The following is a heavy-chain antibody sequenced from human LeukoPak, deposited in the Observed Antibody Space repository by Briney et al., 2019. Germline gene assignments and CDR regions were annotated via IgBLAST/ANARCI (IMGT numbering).Heavy chain of an antibody. J-gene: IGHJ2*01. Sequence: SETLSLTCTVSDDSISDYYRGWIRQPPGKGLEWIGYFHNSGTSTYNPSLKSRVTISADTSKNQFSLKLNSLTTADTAVYYCAKDPSTMVRGVIDPSYWYFDLWGRGTLVTVSS. V-gene: IGHV4-59*01. CDR1: DDSISDYY. CDR3: AKDPSTMVRGVIDPSYWYFDL. D-gene: IGHD3-10*01. CDR2: FHNSGTS.